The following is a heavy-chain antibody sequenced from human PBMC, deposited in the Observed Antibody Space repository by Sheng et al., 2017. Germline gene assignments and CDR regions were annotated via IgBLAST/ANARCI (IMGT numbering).Heavy chain of an antibody. Sequence: QVQLVESGGGVVQPGRSLRLSCAASGFTFSSYAMHWVRQAPGKGLEWVAVISYDGSNKYYADSVKGRFTISRDNSKNTLYLQMNSLRAEDTAVYYCARDSYYGSGSYYPHYYYYYYMDVWGKGTTVTVSS. J-gene: IGHJ6*03. D-gene: IGHD3-10*01. V-gene: IGHV3-30-3*01. CDR2: ISYDGSNK. CDR3: ARDSYYGSGSYYPHYYYYYYMDV. CDR1: GFTFSSYA.